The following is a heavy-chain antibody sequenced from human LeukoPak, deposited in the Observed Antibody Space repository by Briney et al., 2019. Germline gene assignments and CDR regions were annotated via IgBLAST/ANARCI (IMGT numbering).Heavy chain of an antibody. V-gene: IGHV4-34*01. CDR1: GGSFSGHY. CDR3: ARGRAITMVRGPKIVLDY. CDR2: INHSGST. D-gene: IGHD3-10*01. Sequence: SETLSLTCAVYGGSFSGHYWSWLRQPPGKGLEWIGEINHSGSTNYNPSLKSRVTISVDTSKNQFSLKLSSVTAADTAVYYCARGRAITMVRGPKIVLDYWGQGTLVTVSS. J-gene: IGHJ4*02.